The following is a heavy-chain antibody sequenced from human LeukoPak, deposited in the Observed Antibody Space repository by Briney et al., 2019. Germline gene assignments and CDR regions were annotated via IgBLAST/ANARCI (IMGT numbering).Heavy chain of an antibody. CDR2: VYHTGST. CDR3: ARKTFEEPYDY. Sequence: SETLSLTCAVSGGSVSSNIWWSWVRQPPGKRLEWIGEVYHTGSTNYNPSLTSRVTISVDESKNQFSLTLTPVTAADTAVYYCARKTFEEPYDYWGQGALVTVSS. V-gene: IGHV4-4*02. CDR1: GGSVSSNIW. J-gene: IGHJ4*02. D-gene: IGHD1-26*01.